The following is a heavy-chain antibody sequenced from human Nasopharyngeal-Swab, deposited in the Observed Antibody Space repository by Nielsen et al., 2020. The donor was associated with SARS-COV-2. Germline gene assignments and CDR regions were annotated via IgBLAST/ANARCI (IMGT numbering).Heavy chain of an antibody. CDR3: ASHYYGGIEGYYFDY. J-gene: IGHJ4*02. D-gene: IGHD4-23*01. CDR2: IIPIFGTA. Sequence: SVKVSCKVSGGTFSSYAISWVRQAPGQGLEWMGGIIPIFGTANYAQKFQGRVTITADKSTSTAYMELSSLRSEDTAVYYCASHYYGGIEGYYFDYWGQGTLVTVSS. V-gene: IGHV1-69*06. CDR1: GGTFSSYA.